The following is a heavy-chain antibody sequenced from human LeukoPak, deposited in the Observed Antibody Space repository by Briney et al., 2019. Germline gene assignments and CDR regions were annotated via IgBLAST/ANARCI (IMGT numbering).Heavy chain of an antibody. D-gene: IGHD3-10*01. CDR1: GGSINSTNYY. CDR2: IYHSGST. CDR3: ATVLLWFGGFDY. J-gene: IGHJ4*02. V-gene: IGHV4-39*07. Sequence: SETLSLTCTVSGGSINSTNYYWSWIRQPPGKGLEWIGYIYHSGSTYYNPSLKSRVTISVDTSKNQFSLKLSSVTAADTAVYYCATVLLWFGGFDYWGQGTLVTVSS.